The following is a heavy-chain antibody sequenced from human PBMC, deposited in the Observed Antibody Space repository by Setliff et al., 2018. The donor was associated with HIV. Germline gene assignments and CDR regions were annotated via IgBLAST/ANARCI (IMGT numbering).Heavy chain of an antibody. CDR2: ISYDGSRI. Sequence: PGGSLRLSCVASGFTFSTFAMHWVRQAPGKGLEWVSVISYDGSRISYADSVKGRFTISRDDAENSLYLQMNSLRAEDTAVYYCAKTSGWTTIDYWGQGTLVTVSS. CDR3: AKTSGWTTIDY. D-gene: IGHD6-19*01. V-gene: IGHV3-30*01. CDR1: GFTFSTFA. J-gene: IGHJ4*02.